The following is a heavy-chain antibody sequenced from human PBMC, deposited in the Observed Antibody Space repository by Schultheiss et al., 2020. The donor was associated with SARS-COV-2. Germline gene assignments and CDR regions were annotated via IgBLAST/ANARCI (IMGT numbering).Heavy chain of an antibody. CDR3: AKGIVPAAIIGMDV. V-gene: IGHV3-53*01. CDR2: IYSCGST. J-gene: IGHJ6*02. D-gene: IGHD2-2*01. Sequence: GGSLRLSCAASGFTVSSNYMSWVRQAPGKGLEWVSVIYSCGSTYYADSVKGRFTISRDNSKNTLYLQMNSLRAEDTAVYYCAKGIVPAAIIGMDVWGQGTTVTVSS. CDR1: GFTVSSNY.